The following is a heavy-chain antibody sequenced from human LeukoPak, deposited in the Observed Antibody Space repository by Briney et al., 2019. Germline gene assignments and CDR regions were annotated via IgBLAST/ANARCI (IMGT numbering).Heavy chain of an antibody. Sequence: GGSLRLSCAASGFTFSSYAMHWVRQAPGKGLEWVAVISYDGSNKYYADSVKGRFTISRDNSKNTLYLQMNSLRAEDTAVYYCARVPGTEDYWGQGTLVTVSS. CDR2: ISYDGSNK. CDR3: ARVPGTEDY. D-gene: IGHD6-13*01. CDR1: GFTFSSYA. J-gene: IGHJ4*02. V-gene: IGHV3-30*14.